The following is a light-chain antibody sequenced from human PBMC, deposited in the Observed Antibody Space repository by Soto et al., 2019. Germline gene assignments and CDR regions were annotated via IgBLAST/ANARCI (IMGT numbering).Light chain of an antibody. CDR3: QQYGSSPPKST. CDR1: QSVSSSY. CDR2: GAS. J-gene: IGKJ2*01. V-gene: IGKV3-20*01. Sequence: EIVLTQSPGTLSLSPGERATLSCRASQSVSSSYLAWYQQKPGQAPRLLIYGASSRATGIPDRFSGSGSGTDSTLHISRLEPEDFAVYYCQQYGSSPPKSTFGQGTKLEIK.